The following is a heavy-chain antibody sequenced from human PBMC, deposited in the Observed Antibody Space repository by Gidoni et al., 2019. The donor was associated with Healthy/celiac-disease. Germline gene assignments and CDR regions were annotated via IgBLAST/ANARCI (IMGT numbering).Heavy chain of an antibody. V-gene: IGHV4-34*01. J-gene: IGHJ6*02. CDR3: ARGLYCSSTSCPLYGMDV. Sequence: QVQLQQWGAGLLKPSETLSLTCAVYGGSFSGYYWSWIRQPPGKGLEWIGEINHRGSTNYNPSLKSRVTISVDTSKNQFSLKLSSVTAADTAVYYCARGLYCSSTSCPLYGMDVWGQGTTVTVSS. D-gene: IGHD2-2*01. CDR2: INHRGST. CDR1: GGSFSGYY.